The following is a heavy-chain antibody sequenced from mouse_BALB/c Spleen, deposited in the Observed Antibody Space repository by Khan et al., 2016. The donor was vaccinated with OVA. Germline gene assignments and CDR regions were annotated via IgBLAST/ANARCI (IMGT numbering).Heavy chain of an antibody. V-gene: IGHV3-2*02. D-gene: IGHD1-1*01. J-gene: IGHJ2*01. CDR2: ISYSGNT. Sequence: EVQLVESGPGLVKPSQSLSLTCTVTGYSITSDYAWNWIQQFPGNKLEWMGFISYSGNTNYNPSLKSRISITRDTSKNQFFLQLNSVTTEDTATDCSGRVYGGDFDYWGQGTTVTVSA. CDR1: GYSITSDYA. CDR3: GRVYGGDFDY.